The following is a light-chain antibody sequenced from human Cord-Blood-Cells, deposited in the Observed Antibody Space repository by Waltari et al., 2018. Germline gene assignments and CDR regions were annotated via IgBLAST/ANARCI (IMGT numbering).Light chain of an antibody. J-gene: IGKJ4*01. V-gene: IGKV4-1*01. CDR2: WAS. Sequence: DIVMTQSPDSLAVSLGERATINCKSSQSVLYSSNNKNYSAWYQQKPGQPPKLLIYWASTRESGVPDRFSGSGSGTDFTLTISSLQAEDVAFYYCQQYYSTPLTFGGGTKVEIK. CDR1: QSVLYSSNNKNY. CDR3: QQYYSTPLT.